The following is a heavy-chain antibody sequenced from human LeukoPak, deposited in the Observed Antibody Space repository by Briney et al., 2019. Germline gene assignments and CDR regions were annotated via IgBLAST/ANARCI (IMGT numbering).Heavy chain of an antibody. CDR1: GFTFNSYW. CDR2: IKQDGSEK. J-gene: IGHJ4*02. Sequence: GGSLRLSCAASGFTFNSYWMSWVRQAPGKGLEWVANIKQDGSEKYYVDSVKGRFTISRGNAKNSLFLQMNSLRAEDTAVYYCASDNWYAFWSAPTWAYWGQGTLVTVSS. D-gene: IGHD3-3*01. CDR3: ASDNWYAFWSAPTWAY. V-gene: IGHV3-7*01.